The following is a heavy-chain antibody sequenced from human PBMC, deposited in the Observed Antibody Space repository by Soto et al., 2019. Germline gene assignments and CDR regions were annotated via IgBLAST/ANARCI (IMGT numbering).Heavy chain of an antibody. CDR1: GGSISSYY. J-gene: IGHJ4*02. V-gene: IGHV4-59*01. D-gene: IGHD3-10*01. Sequence: KPSETLSLTCTVSGGSISSYYWSWIRQPPGKGQEWIGYIYYSGSTNYNPSLKSRVTISVDTSKNQFSLKLSSVTAADTAVYYCAGYGSGTDLGYWGQGTLVTVS. CDR2: IYYSGST. CDR3: AGYGSGTDLGY.